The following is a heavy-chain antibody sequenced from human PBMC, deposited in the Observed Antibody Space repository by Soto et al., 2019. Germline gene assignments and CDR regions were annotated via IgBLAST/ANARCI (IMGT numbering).Heavy chain of an antibody. D-gene: IGHD3-3*01. Sequence: QVQLVESGGGVVQPGRSLRLSCAASGFTFSSYGMHWVRQAPGKGLEWVAVISYDGSNKYYADSVKGRFTISRDNSKNTLYLQMNSLRAEDTAVYYCAKDFSYGDAFDLWGQGTMVTVSS. CDR1: GFTFSSYG. V-gene: IGHV3-30*18. CDR3: AKDFSYGDAFDL. J-gene: IGHJ3*01. CDR2: ISYDGSNK.